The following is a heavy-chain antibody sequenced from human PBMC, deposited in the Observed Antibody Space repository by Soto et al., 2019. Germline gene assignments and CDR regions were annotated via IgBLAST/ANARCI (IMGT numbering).Heavy chain of an antibody. Sequence: QVQLVESGGGVVQPGRSLRLSCAASGFTFSSYGMHWVRQAPGKGLEWVAVISYDGSNKYYADSVKGRFTISRDNSKNTLYLQMNSLRAEDTAVYYCAKDGRIFGVVIPHYMDVWGKGTTVTVSS. CDR1: GFTFSSYG. V-gene: IGHV3-30*18. CDR2: ISYDGSNK. D-gene: IGHD3-3*01. CDR3: AKDGRIFGVVIPHYMDV. J-gene: IGHJ6*03.